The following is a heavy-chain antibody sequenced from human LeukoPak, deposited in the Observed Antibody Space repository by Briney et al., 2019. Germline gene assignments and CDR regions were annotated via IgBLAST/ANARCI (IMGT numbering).Heavy chain of an antibody. CDR3: VRKFPGYNGMDV. CDR2: INSDGTNK. J-gene: IGHJ6*02. D-gene: IGHD1-1*01. CDR1: GFTFSSYF. V-gene: IGHV3-74*03. Sequence: GGSLRLSCAASGFTFSSYFMHWVRQVPGKGLVWVSRINSDGTNKVHADSVKGRVTISRDNAENTLYLQMNSLRAEDTAVYYCVRKFPGYNGMDVWGQGTTVIVSS.